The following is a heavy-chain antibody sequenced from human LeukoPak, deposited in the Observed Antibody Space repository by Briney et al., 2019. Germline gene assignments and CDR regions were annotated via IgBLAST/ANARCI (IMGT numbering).Heavy chain of an antibody. V-gene: IGHV3-53*01. D-gene: IGHD5-24*01. Sequence: GGSLRLSCAASGFTFSSYEMNWVRQAPGKGPEWVSLIYSSGSTYYTNSVKGRFTISRDNSQNTLYLQMNSLSAEDTAVYYCTRTFLSGDGYKVGYFDYWGQGTLVTVSS. CDR1: GFTFSSYE. CDR2: IYSSGST. CDR3: TRTFLSGDGYKVGYFDY. J-gene: IGHJ4*02.